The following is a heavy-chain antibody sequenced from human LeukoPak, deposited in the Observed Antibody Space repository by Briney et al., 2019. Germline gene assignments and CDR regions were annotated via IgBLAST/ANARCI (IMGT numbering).Heavy chain of an antibody. CDR3: ARVIVAAGNDAFDI. D-gene: IGHD6-19*01. CDR2: INHSGST. CDR1: GVSFSGYY. J-gene: IGHJ3*02. Sequence: PSETLSLTCAVYGVSFSGYYWSWLRQPPGKGLEWIGEINHSGSTNYNPSLKSRVTISVDTSKNQFSLKLSSVTAADTAVYYCARVIVAAGNDAFDIWGQGTMVTASS. V-gene: IGHV4-34*01.